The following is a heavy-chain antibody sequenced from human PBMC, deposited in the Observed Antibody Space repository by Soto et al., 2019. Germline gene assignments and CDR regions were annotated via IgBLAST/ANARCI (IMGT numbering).Heavy chain of an antibody. CDR3: AHADWVRPMAWYFDL. CDR1: GFSLSTSGVG. J-gene: IGHJ2*01. Sequence: QITLKESGPTLVKPTQTLTLTCTFSGFSLSTSGVGVGWIRQPPGKALEWLALIYWDDDKRYSPSLKSSLTITKDPSKNQVVLTMTNMDPVDTATYYCAHADWVRPMAWYFDLWGRGTLVTVSS. D-gene: IGHD3-9*01. CDR2: IYWDDDK. V-gene: IGHV2-5*02.